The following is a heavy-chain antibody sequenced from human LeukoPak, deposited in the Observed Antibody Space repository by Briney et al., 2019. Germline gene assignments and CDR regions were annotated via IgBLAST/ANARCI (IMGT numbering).Heavy chain of an antibody. CDR3: ARVGYYDWFDY. D-gene: IGHD3-22*01. CDR2: ISSSSSSYI. J-gene: IGHJ4*02. Sequence: GGSLRLSCAASGFTFSSYWMSWVRQAPGKGLEWVSSISSSSSSYIYYADSVKGRFTISRDNAKNSLYLQMNSLRAEDTAVYYCARVGYYDWFDYWGQGTLVTVSS. CDR1: GFTFSSYW. V-gene: IGHV3-21*01.